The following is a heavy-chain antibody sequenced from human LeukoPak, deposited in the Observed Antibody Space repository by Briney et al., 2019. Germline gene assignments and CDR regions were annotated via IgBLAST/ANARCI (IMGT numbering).Heavy chain of an antibody. CDR1: GFTFDDYA. CDR3: AKGAEQWLVPTIDY. CDR2: ICWNSGSI. D-gene: IGHD6-19*01. V-gene: IGHV3-9*01. Sequence: PGRSLRLSCAASGFTFDDYAMHWVRHAPGKGLEWVSGICWNSGSIGYADSVKGRFTISRDNAKNSRYLQKNSLRDEDTGLYDCAKGAEQWLVPTIDYWGQGTLVTVSS. J-gene: IGHJ4*02.